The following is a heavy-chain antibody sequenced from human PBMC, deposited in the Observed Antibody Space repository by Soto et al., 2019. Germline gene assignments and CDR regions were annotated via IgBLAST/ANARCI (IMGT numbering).Heavy chain of an antibody. CDR2: IIPIFGTA. CDR1: GGTFSSYA. Sequence: QVQLVQSGAEVKKPGSSVKVSCKASGGTFSSYAISWVRQAPGQGLEWMGGIIPIFGTANYAQKFQGRVTITADESTGTAYMELSSLRSEDTAVYYCARVIYYYDSSGYRPQGIDPWGQGTLVTVSS. V-gene: IGHV1-69*01. J-gene: IGHJ5*02. CDR3: ARVIYYYDSSGYRPQGIDP. D-gene: IGHD3-22*01.